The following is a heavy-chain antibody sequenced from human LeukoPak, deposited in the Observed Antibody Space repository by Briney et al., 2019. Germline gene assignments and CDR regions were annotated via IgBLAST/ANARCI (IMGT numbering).Heavy chain of an antibody. J-gene: IGHJ5*02. CDR1: GGFVSSYY. CDR2: IHNSGST. Sequence: SETLSLTCTVSGGFVSSYYWSWIRQPPGKGLEWIGYIHNSGSTNYNASLKSRVTISVDTSKNQFSLKLSSVTAADTAVYYCAREIRAYYYDSSGYDPPNWFDPWGQGTLVTVSS. V-gene: IGHV4-59*02. CDR3: AREIRAYYYDSSGYDPPNWFDP. D-gene: IGHD3-22*01.